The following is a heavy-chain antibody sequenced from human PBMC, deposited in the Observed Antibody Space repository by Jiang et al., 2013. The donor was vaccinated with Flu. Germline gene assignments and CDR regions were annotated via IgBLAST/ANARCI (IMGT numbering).Heavy chain of an antibody. CDR2: VYYSGTT. CDR3: ARDAGGGYNWFDP. CDR1: GGSISSTY. D-gene: IGHD1-26*01. J-gene: IGHJ5*02. Sequence: VQLLESGPGLVKPSETLSLTCTVSGGSISSTYWSWIRQPPGKGLEWIGYVYYSGTTNYNPSLKSRVTISVDTSKNQFSLSLTSVTAADTAVYYCARDAGGGYNWFDPWGPGPWSPSPQ. V-gene: IGHV4-59*01.